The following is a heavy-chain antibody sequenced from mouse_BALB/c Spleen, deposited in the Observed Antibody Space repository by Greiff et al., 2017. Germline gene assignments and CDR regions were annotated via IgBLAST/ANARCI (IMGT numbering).Heavy chain of an antibody. CDR3: ASYYGSSEDYYFDY. J-gene: IGHJ2*01. CDR2: ISYDGSN. Sequence: EVHLVESGPGLVKPSQSLSLTCSVTGYSITSGYYWNWIRQFPGNKLEWMGYISYDGSNNYNPSLKNRISITRDTSKNQFFLKLNSVTTEDTATYYCASYYGSSEDYYFDYWGQGTTLTVSS. V-gene: IGHV3-6*02. CDR1: GYSITSGYY. D-gene: IGHD1-1*01.